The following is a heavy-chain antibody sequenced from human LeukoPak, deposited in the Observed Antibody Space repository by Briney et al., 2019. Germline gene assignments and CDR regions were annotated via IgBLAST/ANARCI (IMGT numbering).Heavy chain of an antibody. V-gene: IGHV1-2*02. Sequence: ASAKVSCRASGYTFTGYYMHWVRQAPGQGLEWMGWINPNSGGTNYAQKFQGRVTMTRDTSISTAYMELSRLRSDDTAVYYCARDRGVRGRGIAQLVFDYWGQGTLVTVSS. CDR2: INPNSGGT. CDR1: GYTFTGYY. J-gene: IGHJ4*02. CDR3: ARDRGVRGRGIAQLVFDY. D-gene: IGHD6-13*01.